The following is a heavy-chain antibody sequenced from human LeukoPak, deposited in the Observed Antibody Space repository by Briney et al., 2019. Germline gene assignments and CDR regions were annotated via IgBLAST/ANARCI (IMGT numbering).Heavy chain of an antibody. Sequence: GGSLRLSCAASGFTFSSYGMHWVRHAPGKGLELVAFIRYDGSNKYYADSVKGRFTISRDNSKNTLYLQMNSLRAEDTAVYYCAKALSGGEQRDAFDIWGQRTMVTVSS. CDR1: GFTFSSYG. CDR3: AKALSGGEQRDAFDI. D-gene: IGHD3-10*01. CDR2: IRYDGSNK. V-gene: IGHV3-30*02. J-gene: IGHJ3*02.